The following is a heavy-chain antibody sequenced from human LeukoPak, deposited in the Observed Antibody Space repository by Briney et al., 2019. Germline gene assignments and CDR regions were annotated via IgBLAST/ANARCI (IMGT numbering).Heavy chain of an antibody. Sequence: ASVKVSCKASGYTFTGYYMHWVRQAPGQGLEWMGWINPNSGGTNYAQKFQGRVTMTRDTSISTAYMELSRLRSDDTAVYYCAREFEVVRGVIIVSTFDCWGQGTLVTVSS. D-gene: IGHD3-10*01. CDR1: GYTFTGYY. J-gene: IGHJ4*02. CDR3: AREFEVVRGVIIVSTFDC. CDR2: INPNSGGT. V-gene: IGHV1-2*02.